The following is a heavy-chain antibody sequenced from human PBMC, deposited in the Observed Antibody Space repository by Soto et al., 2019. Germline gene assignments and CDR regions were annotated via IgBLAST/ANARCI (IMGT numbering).Heavy chain of an antibody. V-gene: IGHV1-18*01. CDR3: AREGSYGWYDC. CDR2: ISGYNGNA. CDR1: GYTFSSQG. Sequence: QVQLVQSGAEVRKPGASVKVSCKASGYTFSSQGIIWVRQAPGQGLEWMGWISGYNGNAKYAQRFQGRVTMTTDTSTSTVYMDLRSLRSDDSAVYYCAREGSYGWYDCWGQGTLVTVSS. J-gene: IGHJ5*01. D-gene: IGHD2-15*01.